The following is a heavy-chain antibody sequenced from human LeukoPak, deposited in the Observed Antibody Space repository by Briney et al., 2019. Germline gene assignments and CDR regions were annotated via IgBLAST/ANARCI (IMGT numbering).Heavy chain of an antibody. CDR1: GFTFSSYG. J-gene: IGHJ4*02. CDR3: AREEGDLDCSSTSCYLDGALDY. D-gene: IGHD2-2*01. CDR2: ISYDGSNK. V-gene: IGHV3-30*03. Sequence: KPGGSLRLSCAASGFTFSSYGMHWVRQAPGKGLEWVAVISYDGSNKYYADSVKGRFTISRDNSKNTLYLQMNSLRAEDTAVYYCAREEGDLDCSSTSCYLDGALDYWGQGTLVTVSS.